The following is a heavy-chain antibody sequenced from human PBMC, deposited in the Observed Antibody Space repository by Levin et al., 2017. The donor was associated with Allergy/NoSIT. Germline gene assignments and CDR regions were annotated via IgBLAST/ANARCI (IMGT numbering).Heavy chain of an antibody. J-gene: IGHJ4*02. Sequence: GESLKISCAASGFTFSDYYMSWIRQAPGKGLEWVSYISSSSSYTNYADSVKGRFTISRDNAKNSLYLQMNSLRAEDTAVYYCARGVGLGYCSSTSCYPSFDYWGQGTLVTVSS. CDR2: ISSSSSYT. V-gene: IGHV3-11*05. CDR3: ARGVGLGYCSSTSCYPSFDY. D-gene: IGHD2-2*01. CDR1: GFTFSDYY.